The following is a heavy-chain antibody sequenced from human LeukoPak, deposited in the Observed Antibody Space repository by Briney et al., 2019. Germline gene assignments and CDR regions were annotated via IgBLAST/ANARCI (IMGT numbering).Heavy chain of an antibody. Sequence: PSETLSLTCAVSGGSISISNSNWWSWVRQPPGKGLEWIEEVSQSGSTNYNPSLKSRVTISVDKSKNQFSLKLSSVTAADTAVYYCARDLHGGNSFTSDWYFDLWGRGTLVTVSS. CDR1: GGSISISNSNW. CDR2: VSQSGST. D-gene: IGHD4-23*01. V-gene: IGHV4-4*02. J-gene: IGHJ2*01. CDR3: ARDLHGGNSFTSDWYFDL.